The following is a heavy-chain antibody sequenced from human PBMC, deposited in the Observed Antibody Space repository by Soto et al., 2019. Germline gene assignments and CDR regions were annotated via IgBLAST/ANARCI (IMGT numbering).Heavy chain of an antibody. CDR3: ATLDGYSGYDPLFDY. CDR1: GFTFSSYS. CDR2: ISSSSSTI. J-gene: IGHJ4*02. V-gene: IGHV3-48*01. Sequence: GGSLRLSCAASGFTFSSYSMNWVRQAPGKGLEWVSYISSSSSTIYYADSVKGRFTISRDNAKNSLYLQMNSLRAEDTAVYYCATLDGYSGYDPLFDYWGQGTLVTVSS. D-gene: IGHD5-12*01.